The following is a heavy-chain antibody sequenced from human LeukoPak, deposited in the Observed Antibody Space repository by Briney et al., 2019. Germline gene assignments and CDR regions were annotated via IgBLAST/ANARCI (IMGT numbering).Heavy chain of an antibody. D-gene: IGHD6-13*01. J-gene: IGHJ6*03. CDR1: GVSISSSSYY. Sequence: SETLSLTCTVSGVSISSSSYYWGWLRQPPGQGLEWIGSIYCSGSTYYNPSPESRVTISVNTSKNQFSLKLSSVTAADTAVYYCAKSGGYNAGTGYYYYYLDVWGKGTTVTVSS. CDR3: AKSGGYNAGTGYYYYYLDV. V-gene: IGHV4-39*01. CDR2: IYCSGST.